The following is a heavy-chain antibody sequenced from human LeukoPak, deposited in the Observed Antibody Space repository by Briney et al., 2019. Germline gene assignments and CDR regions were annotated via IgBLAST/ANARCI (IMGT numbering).Heavy chain of an antibody. CDR3: ATSSGNYYY. V-gene: IGHV4-59*05. CDR2: IYYSGST. J-gene: IGHJ4*02. CDR1: GFTFSSYS. D-gene: IGHD1-26*01. Sequence: PGGSLRLSCAASGFTFSSYSMNWIRQPPGKGLEWIGSIYYSGSTYYNPSLKSRVTISVDTSKNQFSLKLSSVTAADTAVYYCATSSGNYYYWGQGTLVTVSS.